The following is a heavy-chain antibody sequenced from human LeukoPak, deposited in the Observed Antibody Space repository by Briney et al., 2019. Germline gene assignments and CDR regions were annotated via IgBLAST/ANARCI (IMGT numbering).Heavy chain of an antibody. J-gene: IGHJ4*02. CDR3: ARHPYAVLDY. D-gene: IGHD4-17*01. CDR1: GFSFNTYW. CDR2: IKQDGSEK. Sequence: GGSXRLSCVVSGFSFNTYWMTWVRQAPGKGLEWVANIKQDGSEKYYVDSVKGRSTISRDNAKNSLYLQMNSLRADDTAVYYCARHPYAVLDYWGQGTLVTVSS. V-gene: IGHV3-7*01.